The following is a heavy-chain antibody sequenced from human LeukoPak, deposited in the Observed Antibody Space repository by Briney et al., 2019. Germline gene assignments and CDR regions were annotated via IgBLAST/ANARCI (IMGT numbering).Heavy chain of an antibody. D-gene: IGHD3-22*01. CDR2: INPNSGGT. CDR3: ARDLGYYDRLDQFDC. Sequence: ASVKVSCKASRYTFTGYYMHWVRQAPGQGLELVGWINPNSGGTNYAQKFQGRVTMTRDTSISTAYMELSRMRSDDTAVYYCARDLGYYDRLDQFDCWGQGTLVTVFS. V-gene: IGHV1-2*02. CDR1: RYTFTGYY. J-gene: IGHJ4*02.